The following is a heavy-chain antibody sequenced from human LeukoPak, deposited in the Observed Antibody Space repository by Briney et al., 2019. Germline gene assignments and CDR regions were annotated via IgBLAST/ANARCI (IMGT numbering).Heavy chain of an antibody. CDR3: ARLTLLPIRYYYYGMDV. D-gene: IGHD2/OR15-2a*01. Sequence: SETLSLTCAVYGGSFSGYYWSWIRQPPGKGLEWIGEINHSGSTNYNPSLKSRVTISVDTSKNQFSLKLSSVTAADTALYYCARLTLLPIRYYYYGMDVWGQGTTVTVSS. J-gene: IGHJ6*02. V-gene: IGHV4-34*01. CDR1: GGSFSGYY. CDR2: INHSGST.